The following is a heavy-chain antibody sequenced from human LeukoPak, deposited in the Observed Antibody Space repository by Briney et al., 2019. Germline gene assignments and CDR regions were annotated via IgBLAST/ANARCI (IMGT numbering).Heavy chain of an antibody. CDR3: ARGPSEGPAYYYGMDV. CDR2: IYHSGST. D-gene: IGHD1-14*01. V-gene: IGHV4-30-2*01. CDR1: GGSISSGGYS. Sequence: SETLSLTCAVSGGSISSGGYSWSWIRQPPGKGLEWIGYIYHSGSTYYNPSLKSRVTISVDRSKNQFSLKLSSVTAADTAVYYCARGPSEGPAYYYGMDVWGQGTTVTVSS. J-gene: IGHJ6*02.